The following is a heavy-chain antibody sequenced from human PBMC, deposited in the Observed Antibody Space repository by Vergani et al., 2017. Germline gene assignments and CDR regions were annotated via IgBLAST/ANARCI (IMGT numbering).Heavy chain of an antibody. CDR2: IRSKAYGGTT. J-gene: IGHJ3*02. CDR3: VRVKGSNWNDHLYDI. V-gene: IGHV3-49*03. Sequence: EVQLVESGGGLVQPGRSLRLSCTASGFPFGDYAMSWFRQAPGKGLEWVGFIRSKAYGGTTEYAASVKGRFTISRDDSKSYLYLQMNSLQTDDTALYYGVRVKGSNWNDHLYDIWGQGTLVTVSS. CDR1: GFPFGDYA. D-gene: IGHD1-1*01.